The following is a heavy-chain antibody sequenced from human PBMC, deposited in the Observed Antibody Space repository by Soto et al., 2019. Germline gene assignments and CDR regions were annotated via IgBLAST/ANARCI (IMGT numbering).Heavy chain of an antibody. D-gene: IGHD2-2*01. CDR2: INHRGRT. CDR1: GESFNGYS. J-gene: IGHJ6*02. Sequence: PSETLSLTFAVYGESFNGYSWTWIRQPPGQGLEWIGAINHRGRTTFTPPLKSRVTLSADSSNNQSSLMLSALTAADTAVYYCARGRQVVASSLCRRAGDKSMDVWGQAATVTVSS. V-gene: IGHV4-34*01. CDR3: ARGRQVVASSLCRRAGDKSMDV.